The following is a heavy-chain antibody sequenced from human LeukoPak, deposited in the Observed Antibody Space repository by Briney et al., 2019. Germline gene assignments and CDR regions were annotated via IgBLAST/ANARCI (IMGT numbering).Heavy chain of an antibody. CDR3: ARAGESIVGATVYFDY. CDR2: INPKTGDT. J-gene: IGHJ4*02. CDR1: GYTFTGYF. Sequence: ASVKVSCKASGYTFTGYFMHWVRQAPGQGLEWVGYINPKTGDTNYAQKFRGRVTMTRDTSISTAYMELSRLRSDDTAVYYCARAGESIVGATVYFDYWGQGTLVTVSS. V-gene: IGHV1-2*02. D-gene: IGHD1-26*01.